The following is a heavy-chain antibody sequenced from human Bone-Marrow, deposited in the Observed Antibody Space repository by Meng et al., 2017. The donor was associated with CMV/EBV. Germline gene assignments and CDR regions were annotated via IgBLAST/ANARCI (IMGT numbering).Heavy chain of an antibody. CDR1: GFTFSSYA. V-gene: IGHV3-23*03. D-gene: IGHD2-21*01. J-gene: IGHJ6*02. CDR3: AKDKGEDYYYGMDV. Sequence: SCAASGFTFSSYAMSWVRQAPGKGLEWVSVIYSGGSSTYYADSVKGRFTISRDNSKNTLYLQMNSLRAEDTAVYYCAKDKGEDYYYGMDVWGQGTTVTVSS. CDR2: IYSGGSST.